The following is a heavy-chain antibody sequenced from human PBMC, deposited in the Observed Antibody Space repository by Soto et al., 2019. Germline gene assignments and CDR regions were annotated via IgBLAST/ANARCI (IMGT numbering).Heavy chain of an antibody. Sequence: EVQLLESGGGLVQPGGSLRLSCAASGFTFSSYAMSWVRQAPGKGLEWVSAISGSGGSTYYADSVKGRFTISRDNSKNMLYLQMNSLRAEDTAVYYCAKGGGATHYYYYGMDVWGQGTTVTVSS. CDR1: GFTFSSYA. D-gene: IGHD1-26*01. V-gene: IGHV3-23*01. CDR3: AKGGGATHYYYYGMDV. CDR2: ISGSGGST. J-gene: IGHJ6*02.